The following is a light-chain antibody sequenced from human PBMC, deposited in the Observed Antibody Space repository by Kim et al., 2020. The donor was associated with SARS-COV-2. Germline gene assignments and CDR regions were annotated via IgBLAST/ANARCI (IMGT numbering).Light chain of an antibody. CDR1: SSDVGGYNY. J-gene: IGLJ1*01. Sequence: ITISCTGTSSDVGGYNYVSWYQQHPGKAPKLMIYDVSKRPSGVSNRFSGSKSGNTASLTISGLQAEDEADYYCSSYTSSSTFNYVFGTGTKVTVL. CDR2: DVS. CDR3: SSYTSSSTFNYV. V-gene: IGLV2-14*04.